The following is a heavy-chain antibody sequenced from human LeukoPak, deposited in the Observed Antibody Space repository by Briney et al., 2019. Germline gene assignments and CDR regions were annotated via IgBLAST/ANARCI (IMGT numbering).Heavy chain of an antibody. D-gene: IGHD5-24*01. CDR3: ARGRGEMATVFDY. CDR1: GFTFSSYA. CDR2: ISYDGSNK. V-gene: IGHV3-30-3*01. Sequence: GGSLRLSCAASGFTFSSYAMHWVRQAPGKGLEWVAVISYDGSNKYYADSVKGRLTISRDNSKNTLYLQMNSLRAEDTAVYYCARGRGEMATVFDYWGQGTLVTVSS. J-gene: IGHJ4*02.